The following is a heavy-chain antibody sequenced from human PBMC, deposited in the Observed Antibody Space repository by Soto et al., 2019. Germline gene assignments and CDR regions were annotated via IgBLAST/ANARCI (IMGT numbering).Heavy chain of an antibody. Sequence: GSLRLSCAASGFNFSSYDMHWVRQVPGKGLEWVSAIGTGHDTYYPGSVKGRFTLSRENAKNSLYLQMNSLRAGDTAVYYCAREAAGTPFLIDYWGQGTLVTVSS. D-gene: IGHD6-19*01. CDR3: AREAAGTPFLIDY. V-gene: IGHV3-13*01. CDR2: IGTGHDT. J-gene: IGHJ4*02. CDR1: GFNFSSYD.